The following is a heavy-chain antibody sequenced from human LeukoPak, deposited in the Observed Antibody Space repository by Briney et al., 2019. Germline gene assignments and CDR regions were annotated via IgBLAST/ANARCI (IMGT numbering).Heavy chain of an antibody. CDR2: ISGSGGTT. D-gene: IGHD3-3*01. CDR1: GFTFSSYA. CDR3: AKAVEYYDFWSGYYFVY. V-gene: IGHV3-23*01. Sequence: GGSLRLSCAASGFTFSSYAMSWVRQAPGKGLEWVSTISGSGGTTYYADSVKGRFTISRDNSKNTLYLQMNSLRAEDTAVYYCAKAVEYYDFWSGYYFVYWGQGTLVTVSS. J-gene: IGHJ4*02.